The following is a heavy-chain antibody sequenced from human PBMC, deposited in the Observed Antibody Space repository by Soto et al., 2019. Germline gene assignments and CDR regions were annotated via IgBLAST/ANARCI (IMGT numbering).Heavy chain of an antibody. D-gene: IGHD3-10*01. V-gene: IGHV5-51*01. CDR3: ARAPVLLWFGELPNWFDP. Sequence: GESLKISCKGSGYSFTSYWIGWVRQMPGKGLEWMGIIYPGDSDTRYSPSFQGQVTISADKSISTAYLQWSSLKASDTAMYYCARAPVLLWFGELPNWFDPWGQGTLVTVSS. J-gene: IGHJ5*02. CDR1: GYSFTSYW. CDR2: IYPGDSDT.